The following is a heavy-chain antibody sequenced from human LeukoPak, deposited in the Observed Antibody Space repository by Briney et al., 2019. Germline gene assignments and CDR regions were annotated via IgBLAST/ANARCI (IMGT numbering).Heavy chain of an antibody. CDR1: GFTFSSYA. Sequence: TGGSLRLSCAASGFTFSSYAMSWVRQAPGKGLEWVSAISGSGGSTYYADSVKGRFTISRDNSKNTLYLQMNSLRAEDTAVYYCAKDPRGHYYYYGMDVWGQGTTVTVSS. CDR2: ISGSGGST. V-gene: IGHV3-23*01. CDR3: AKDPRGHYYYYGMDV. J-gene: IGHJ6*02.